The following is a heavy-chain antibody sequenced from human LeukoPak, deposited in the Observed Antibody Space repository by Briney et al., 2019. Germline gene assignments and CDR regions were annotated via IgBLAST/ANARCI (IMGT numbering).Heavy chain of an antibody. J-gene: IGHJ6*03. CDR2: IIPIFGTA. D-gene: IGHD4-17*01. Sequence: GASVKVSCEASGGTFSSYAISWVRQAPGQGLEWMGGIIPIFGTANYAQKFQGRVTITTDESTSTAYMELSSLRSEDTAVYYCATPSGHYGDYPGGYYYYMDVWGKGTTVTVSS. V-gene: IGHV1-69*05. CDR1: GGTFSSYA. CDR3: ATPSGHYGDYPGGYYYYMDV.